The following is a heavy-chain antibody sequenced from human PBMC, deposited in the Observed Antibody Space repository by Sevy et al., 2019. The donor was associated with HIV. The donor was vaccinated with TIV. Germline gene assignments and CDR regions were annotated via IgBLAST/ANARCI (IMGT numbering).Heavy chain of an antibody. V-gene: IGHV3-30-3*01. CDR2: ISYDGSNK. D-gene: IGHD3-10*01. CDR1: GFTFSSYA. Sequence: GGSLRLSCAASGFTFSSYAMHWVRQAPGKGLEWVAVISYDGSNKYYADSVKGRFTISRDNPKNTLYLQMNSLRAEDTAVYYCARGGYYYGSGAQIGYYGMDVWGQGTTVTVSS. CDR3: ARGGYYYGSGAQIGYYGMDV. J-gene: IGHJ6*02.